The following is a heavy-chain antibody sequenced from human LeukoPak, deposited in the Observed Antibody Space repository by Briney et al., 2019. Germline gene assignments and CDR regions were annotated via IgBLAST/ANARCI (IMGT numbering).Heavy chain of an antibody. CDR1: GGSISSYH. CDR2: IYYSGST. J-gene: IGHJ4*02. V-gene: IGHV4-59*01. CDR3: AREERDPFTIDY. Sequence: SETLSLTCTVSGGSISSYHWSWIRQPPGKGLEWIGYIYYSGSTNYNPSLKSRVTISVDTSKNQFSLKLSSVTAADTAVYYCAREERDPFTIDYWGQGTLVTVSS.